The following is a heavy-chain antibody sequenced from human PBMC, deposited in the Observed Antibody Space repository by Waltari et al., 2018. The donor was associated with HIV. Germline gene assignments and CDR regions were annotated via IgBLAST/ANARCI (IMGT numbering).Heavy chain of an antibody. V-gene: IGHV3-30*18. CDR3: AKGGYDYGDYSYFDY. CDR1: GFAFSYYG. J-gene: IGHJ4*02. CDR2: ISFDGKNK. Sequence: QVQLVESGGGVVQPGWSLRLSCEASGFAFSYYGIHWLRQAPGKGLEWVAIISFDGKNKFYADSVKGRFTVSRDNSKNTLYLHMESLRGEDTAVYYCAKGGYDYGDYSYFDYWGQGTLVTVSA. D-gene: IGHD4-17*01.